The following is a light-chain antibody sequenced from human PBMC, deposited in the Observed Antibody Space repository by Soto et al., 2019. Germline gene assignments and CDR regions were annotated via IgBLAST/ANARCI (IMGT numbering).Light chain of an antibody. CDR2: HTS. V-gene: IGKV3D-20*02. CDR1: QSISSSS. CDR3: HQRQSWPRT. J-gene: IGKJ1*01. Sequence: ENVLTQSPGTLSLSPGERATLSCRASQSISSSSLAWYQQEPGRAPRLLIYHTSSRAAGVPARFSGSGSGTDFTLTISDVEPEDFAVYYCHQRQSWPRTFGQGTKVDIK.